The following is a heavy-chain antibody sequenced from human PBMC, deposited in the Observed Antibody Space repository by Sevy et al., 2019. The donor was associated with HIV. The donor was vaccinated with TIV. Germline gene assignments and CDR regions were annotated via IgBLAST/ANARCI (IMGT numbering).Heavy chain of an antibody. CDR2: ISSSSSYI. CDR3: ARDRSGFGEAYYFDY. J-gene: IGHJ4*02. CDR1: GFTFSSYS. D-gene: IGHD3-10*01. V-gene: IGHV3-21*01. Sequence: GGSLRLSCAASGFTFSSYSVNWVRQAPGKGLEWVSSISSSSSYIYYADSVKGRFTISRDNAKNSLYLQMNSLRAEDTAVYYCARDRSGFGEAYYFDYWGQGTLVTVSS.